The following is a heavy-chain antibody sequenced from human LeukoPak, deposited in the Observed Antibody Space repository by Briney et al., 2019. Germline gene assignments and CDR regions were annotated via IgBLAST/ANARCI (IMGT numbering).Heavy chain of an antibody. J-gene: IGHJ4*02. CDR1: GFTFSSYS. CDR3: TREPNFDDHAFDY. CDR2: INSRSSSI. Sequence: GGSLRLSCAASGFTFSSYSMNWVRQAPGKGLEWVSYINSRSSSIDYAGSVKGRFTISRDNAKNSLYLQINSLRAEDTAIYYCTREPNFDDHAFDYWGQGTLVTVSS. V-gene: IGHV3-48*01. D-gene: IGHD1-14*01.